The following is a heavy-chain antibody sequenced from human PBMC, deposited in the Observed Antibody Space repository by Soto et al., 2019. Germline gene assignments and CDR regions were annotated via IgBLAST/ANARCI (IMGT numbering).Heavy chain of an antibody. J-gene: IGHJ4*02. Sequence: QVQLVQSGAEVKKPGASVKVSCKASGYTFTSYDINWVRQATGQGLEWMGWMNPNSGNTGYAQKFQDRVTMTRNTSISTAYMELSSLRSEDTAVYYCERGITIVGVVPGWGQGTLVTVSS. CDR1: GYTFTSYD. CDR3: ERGITIVGVVPG. V-gene: IGHV1-8*01. CDR2: MNPNSGNT. D-gene: IGHD3-3*01.